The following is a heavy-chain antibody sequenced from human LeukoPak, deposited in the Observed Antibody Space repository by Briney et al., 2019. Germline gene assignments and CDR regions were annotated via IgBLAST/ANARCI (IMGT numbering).Heavy chain of an antibody. D-gene: IGHD1-26*01. Sequence: GGSLRLSCAASGFTFSSYEMNWVRQAPGKGLEWVSYISSSGSTIYYADSVKGRFTISRDNAKNSLYLQMNSLRAEDTAVYYCARDFLDDIVGATGGLDYWGQGTLVTVSS. J-gene: IGHJ4*02. CDR1: GFTFSSYE. CDR2: ISSSGSTI. V-gene: IGHV3-48*03. CDR3: ARDFLDDIVGATGGLDY.